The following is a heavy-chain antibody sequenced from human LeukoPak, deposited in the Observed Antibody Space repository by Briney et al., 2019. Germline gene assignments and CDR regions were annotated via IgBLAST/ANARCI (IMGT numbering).Heavy chain of an antibody. V-gene: IGHV4-59*08. D-gene: IGHD1/OR15-1a*01. J-gene: IGHJ4*02. CDR1: GGSISSYY. CDR3: ARGHEEQDY. CDR2: IYYIVST. Sequence: SETLSLTCTVSGGSISSYYWSWIRQPPGKGLEWIGYIYYIVSTNYNPSLKSRVTISVDTSKNQFSLKLSSVTAADTAVYYCARGHEEQDYWGQGTLVTVSS.